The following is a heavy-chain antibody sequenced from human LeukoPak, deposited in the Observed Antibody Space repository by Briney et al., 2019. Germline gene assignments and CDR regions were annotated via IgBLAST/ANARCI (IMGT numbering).Heavy chain of an antibody. CDR3: AKLQTYYYDSSGYYYFDY. D-gene: IGHD3-22*01. Sequence: GGSLRLSCAASGFTFSTYSMNWVRQAPGKGLEWVAFIRYDGSNKYYADSVKGRFTISRDNSKNTLYLQMNSLRAEDTAVYYCAKLQTYYYDSSGYYYFDYWGQGTLVTVSS. V-gene: IGHV3-30*02. CDR1: GFTFSTYS. CDR2: IRYDGSNK. J-gene: IGHJ4*02.